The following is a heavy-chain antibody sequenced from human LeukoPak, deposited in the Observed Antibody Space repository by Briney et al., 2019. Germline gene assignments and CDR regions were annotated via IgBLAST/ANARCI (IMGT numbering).Heavy chain of an antibody. CDR3: AREAVGWYYFDY. V-gene: IGHV3-21*01. J-gene: IGHJ4*02. D-gene: IGHD6-19*01. CDR1: GFTFSSDG. Sequence: PGGSLRLSCSASGFTFSSDGMNWVRQAPGKGLEWVSSISNSSSYIYYADSVKGRFTISRDNAKNSLFLQMNSLRAEDTAVYYCAREAVGWYYFDYWGQGTLVTVSS. CDR2: ISNSSSYI.